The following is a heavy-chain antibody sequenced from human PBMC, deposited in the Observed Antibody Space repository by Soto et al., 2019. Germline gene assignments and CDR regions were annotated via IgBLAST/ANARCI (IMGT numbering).Heavy chain of an antibody. CDR3: ARHYEYYYDSTHYGMDV. D-gene: IGHD3-22*01. CDR2: INPSGGST. CDR1: GYTFTSYY. J-gene: IGHJ6*02. V-gene: IGHV1-46*01. Sequence: GASVKVSCKASGYTFTSYYMHWVRQAPGQGLEWMGIINPSGGSTSYAQKFQGRVTMTRDTSTSTVYMELSSLRSEDTAVYYCARHYEYYYDSTHYGMDVWGQGTTVTVS.